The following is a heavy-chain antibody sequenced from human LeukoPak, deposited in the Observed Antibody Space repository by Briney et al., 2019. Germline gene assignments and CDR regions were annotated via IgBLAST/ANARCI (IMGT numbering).Heavy chain of an antibody. D-gene: IGHD6-19*01. CDR2: IYYSGST. CDR1: GGSISSYY. CDR3: ARGGIAVAGTFETFDY. J-gene: IGHJ4*02. Sequence: SETLSLTCTFSGGSISSYYWSWIRQPPGKGLEWIGYIYYSGSTNYNPSLKSRVTISVDTSKNQFSLKLNSVTAADTAVYYCARGGIAVAGTFETFDYWGQGTLVAVSS. V-gene: IGHV4-59*01.